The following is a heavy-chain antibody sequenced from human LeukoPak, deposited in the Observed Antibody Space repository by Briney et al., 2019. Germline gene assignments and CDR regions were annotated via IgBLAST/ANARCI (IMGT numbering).Heavy chain of an antibody. V-gene: IGHV3-66*02. CDR2: IYSGGST. CDR3: ARDQPYDYGDYVDY. Sequence: GGSLRLSCAASGFTVSSNYMSWARQAPGKGLEWVSVIYSGGSTYYADSVKGRFTISRDNSKNTLYLQMNSLRAEDTAVYYCARDQPYDYGDYVDYWGQGTLVTVSS. CDR1: GFTVSSNY. D-gene: IGHD4-17*01. J-gene: IGHJ4*02.